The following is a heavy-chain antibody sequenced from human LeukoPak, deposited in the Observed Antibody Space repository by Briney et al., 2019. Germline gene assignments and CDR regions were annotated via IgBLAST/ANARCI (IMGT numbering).Heavy chain of an antibody. Sequence: GGSLRLSCAASGFTFSSYSMNWVRQAPGKGLEWVSSISSSGSYIYYADSVKGRFTISRDNAKNSLYLQMNSLRAEDTAVYYCARASSTSCYKGCWFDPWGQGTLVTVSS. V-gene: IGHV3-21*01. CDR1: GFTFSSYS. CDR3: ARASSTSCYKGCWFDP. CDR2: ISSSGSYI. J-gene: IGHJ5*02. D-gene: IGHD2-2*02.